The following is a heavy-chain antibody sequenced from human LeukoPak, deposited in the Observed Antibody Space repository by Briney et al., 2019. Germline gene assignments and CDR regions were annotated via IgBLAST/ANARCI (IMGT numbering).Heavy chain of an antibody. Sequence: GASVTVSCKASGGTFSSYAISWVRQAPGQGLEWMGGIIPIFGTANYAQKFQGRVTITADESTSTAYMELSSLRSEDTAVYYCARGGSGYDLDYWGQGTLVTVSS. V-gene: IGHV1-69*13. D-gene: IGHD5-12*01. CDR2: IIPIFGTA. CDR3: ARGGSGYDLDY. CDR1: GGTFSSYA. J-gene: IGHJ4*02.